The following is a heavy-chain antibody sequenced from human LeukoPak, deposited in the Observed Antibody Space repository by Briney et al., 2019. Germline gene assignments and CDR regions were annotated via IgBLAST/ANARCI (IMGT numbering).Heavy chain of an antibody. D-gene: IGHD2-15*01. V-gene: IGHV5-51*01. CDR1: GYSFTSYW. CDR2: IYPPDSDT. CDR3: ARVVVVVSTNWYFDL. J-gene: IGHJ2*01. Sequence: GESLKISCKASGYSFTSYWIGWVRQMPGKGLEWMGIIYPPDSDTRYSPSFQGQVTISADKSVSTAYLQWSSLKASDTAMYYCARVVVVVSTNWYFDLWGRGTLVTVSS.